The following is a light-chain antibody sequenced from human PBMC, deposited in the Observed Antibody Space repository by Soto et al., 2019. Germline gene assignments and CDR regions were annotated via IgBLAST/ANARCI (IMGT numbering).Light chain of an antibody. V-gene: IGKV4-1*01. CDR3: QQYYSSIT. CDR2: GAS. Sequence: DIVMTQSPDSLAVSLGERATINCKSSQSVLYISNNQNYLAWYQQKPGQPPKLLIYGASTRESGVPDRFSGSGSGTDFTLTISSLQAEDVALYYCQQYYSSITFGQGTRLEIK. J-gene: IGKJ5*01. CDR1: QSVLYISNNQNY.